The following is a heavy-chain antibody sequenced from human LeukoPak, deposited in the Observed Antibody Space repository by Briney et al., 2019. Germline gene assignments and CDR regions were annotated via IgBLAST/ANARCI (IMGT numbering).Heavy chain of an antibody. CDR3: ARVVMPKRGYYFDY. V-gene: IGHV1-8*01. Sequence: ASVKVSCKASGYTFTSYDINWVRQATGQGLEWMGWMNPNSGNTGYAQKFQGRVNMTRNTSISTAYMEMSSLRSEDTAVYYCARVVMPKRGYYFDYWGQGTLVTVSS. J-gene: IGHJ4*02. CDR1: GYTFTSYD. D-gene: IGHD3-16*01. CDR2: MNPNSGNT.